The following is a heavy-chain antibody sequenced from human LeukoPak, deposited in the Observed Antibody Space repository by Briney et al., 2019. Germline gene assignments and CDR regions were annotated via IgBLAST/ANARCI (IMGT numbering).Heavy chain of an antibody. D-gene: IGHD4-23*01. Sequence: SGTLSLTCTVSGDSINSLDLWSWVRQHPGKGPEWIGEVFHSGTTNDNPSLKSRVTMSADRSKNQFSLKLSSVTAADTAIYYCARAVGDYLRYGGYFFDSWGQGILVVVSS. CDR3: ARAVGDYLRYGGYFFDS. J-gene: IGHJ4*02. CDR2: VFHSGTT. V-gene: IGHV4-4*02. CDR1: GDSINSLDL.